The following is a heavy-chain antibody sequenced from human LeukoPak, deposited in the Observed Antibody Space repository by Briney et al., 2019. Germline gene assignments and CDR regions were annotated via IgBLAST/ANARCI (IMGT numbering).Heavy chain of an antibody. CDR2: IYTSGST. Sequence: SETLSLTCTVSGGSISSYYWSWIRQPAGKGLEWIGRIYTSGSTNYNPSLKSRVTMSVDTSKNQFSLKLSSVTAADTAVYYCAREGDPVEYDFWSGYRPAPWFAPWGQGPLVTVSS. D-gene: IGHD3-3*01. V-gene: IGHV4-4*07. J-gene: IGHJ5*02. CDR1: GGSISSYY. CDR3: AREGDPVEYDFWSGYRPAPWFAP.